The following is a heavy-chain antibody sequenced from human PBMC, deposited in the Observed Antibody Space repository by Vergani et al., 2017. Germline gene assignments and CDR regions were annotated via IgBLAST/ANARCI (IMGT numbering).Heavy chain of an antibody. CDR2: ISAYNGTT. CDR1: GYTFTSFG. V-gene: IGHV1-18*04. Sequence: QVQLVQSGAEVKKPGASVKVSCKASGYTFTSFGISWVRQAPGQGLEWRGWISAYNGTTNYTQKHQGRVTMTTATSTSTAYMGRRSMRSDDTAVYYCAREQWLPIDYFAYWGQGTLVTVSS. CDR3: AREQWLPIDYFAY. J-gene: IGHJ4*02. D-gene: IGHD6-19*01.